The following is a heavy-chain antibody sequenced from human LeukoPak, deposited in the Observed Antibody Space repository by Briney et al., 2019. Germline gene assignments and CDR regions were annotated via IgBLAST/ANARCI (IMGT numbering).Heavy chain of an antibody. V-gene: IGHV1-2*02. CDR2: MYPNSGGT. CDR3: ARRGALSGYVDY. CDR1: GYTFTGYY. D-gene: IGHD5-12*01. J-gene: IGHJ4*02. Sequence: ASVKVSCKASGYTFTGYYMHWVRQAPGQGLEWMGWMYPNSGGTNYAQKFQGRVTMTRDTSISTAYMELSRLRSDDTAVYYCARRGALSGYVDYWGQGTLVTVSS.